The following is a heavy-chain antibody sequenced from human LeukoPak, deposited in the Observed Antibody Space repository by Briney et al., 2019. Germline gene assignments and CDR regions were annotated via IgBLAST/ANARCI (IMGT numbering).Heavy chain of an antibody. CDR2: ISSGSSTI. CDR1: GFSFSSYS. Sequence: PGGSLRLSCAASGFSFSSYSMNWVRQAPGKGLGWISYISSGSSTIFYADSVKGRFTISRDNAKNSLYLQMNSLRAEDTAVYYCASDCSGGSLRYWGQGTLVTVFS. J-gene: IGHJ4*02. V-gene: IGHV3-48*01. D-gene: IGHD2-15*01. CDR3: ASDCSGGSLRY.